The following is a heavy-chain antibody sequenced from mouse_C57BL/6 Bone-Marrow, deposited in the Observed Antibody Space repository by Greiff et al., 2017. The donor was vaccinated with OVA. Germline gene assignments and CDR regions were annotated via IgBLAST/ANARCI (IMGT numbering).Heavy chain of an antibody. V-gene: IGHV1-7*01. CDR3: ARVVKRFHWYFDV. Sequence: QVQLKESGAELAKPGASVKLSCKASGYTFTSYWMHWVKQRPGQGLEWIGYINPSSGYTKYNQKFKDKATLTADKSSSTAYMQLSSLTYEDSAVYYCARVVKRFHWYFDVWGTGTTVTVSS. J-gene: IGHJ1*03. D-gene: IGHD1-3*01. CDR2: INPSSGYT. CDR1: GYTFTSYW.